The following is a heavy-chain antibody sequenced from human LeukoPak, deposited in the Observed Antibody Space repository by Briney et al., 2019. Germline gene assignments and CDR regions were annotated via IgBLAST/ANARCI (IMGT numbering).Heavy chain of an antibody. CDR1: GFTFNNYS. CDR3: ANGDGFDF. J-gene: IGHJ4*02. Sequence: GGSLRLSCAASGFTFNNYSMNWVRQAPGKGLEWVSYISSSSSNIYYIDSVTGRFTISRDNAKNSLYLQMNSLRAEDTAVYYCANGDGFDFWGQGTLVTVSS. V-gene: IGHV3-48*04. CDR2: ISSSSSNI. D-gene: IGHD5-24*01.